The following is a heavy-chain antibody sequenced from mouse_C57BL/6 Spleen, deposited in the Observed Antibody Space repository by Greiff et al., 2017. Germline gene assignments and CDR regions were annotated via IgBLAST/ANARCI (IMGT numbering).Heavy chain of an antibody. CDR1: GYSITSGYY. D-gene: IGHD1-1*01. Sequence: EVQRVESGPGLVKPSPSLSLTCSVTGYSITSGYYWNWIRQFPGNKLEWIGYISYDGSNNYNPSLKNRISITRDTSKNQFFLKLNSVTTEDTATYYCARGYGSSFYWYFDVWGTGTTVTVSS. CDR2: ISYDGSN. CDR3: ARGYGSSFYWYFDV. J-gene: IGHJ1*03. V-gene: IGHV3-6*01.